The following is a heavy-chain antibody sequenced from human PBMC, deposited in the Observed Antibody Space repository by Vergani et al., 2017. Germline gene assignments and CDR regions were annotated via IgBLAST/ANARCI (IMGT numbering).Heavy chain of an antibody. J-gene: IGHJ5*02. V-gene: IGHV4-39*01. D-gene: IGHD6-19*01. Sequence: QLQLQESGPGLVKPSATLSLTCSVSGASIRSSNYYWGWIRQPPGKGLEWIASIYYSGSTYYNPSLKSRVTISVGTSKNQFSLKLSSVTAADTAVYCCARHCGVEWLVRLGWIDPWGQGSLVTVSS. CDR2: IYYSGST. CDR3: ARHCGVEWLVRLGWIDP. CDR1: GASIRSSNYY.